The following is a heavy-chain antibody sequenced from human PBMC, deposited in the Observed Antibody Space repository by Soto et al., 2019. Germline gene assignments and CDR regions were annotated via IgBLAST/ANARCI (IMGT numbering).Heavy chain of an antibody. D-gene: IGHD6-19*01. J-gene: IGHJ4*02. V-gene: IGHV3-9*01. CDR2: ISWNSGSI. Sequence: EVQLVESGGGLVQPGRSLRLSCAASGFTFDDYAMHWVRQAPGKGLEWVSGISWNSGSIVYADSVKGRFTISRDNAKNPLYLQMNSLRAEDTALYYCAKDRGLVLSFYFDYWGQGTLVTVSS. CDR3: AKDRGLVLSFYFDY. CDR1: GFTFDDYA.